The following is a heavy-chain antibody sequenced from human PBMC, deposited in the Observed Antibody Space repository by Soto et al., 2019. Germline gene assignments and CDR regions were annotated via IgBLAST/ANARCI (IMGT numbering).Heavy chain of an antibody. CDR1: GFTFSNYA. J-gene: IGHJ4*02. CDR3: AKVPVGATGRFDY. CDR2: ISGSGGST. D-gene: IGHD1-26*01. V-gene: IGHV3-23*01. Sequence: GGSLRLSCAGSGFTFSNYAMSWVRQAPGKGLAWVSAISGSGGSTYYADSVKGRFTISRDNSKNTLYLQMNSLRAEDTALYYCAKVPVGATGRFDYWGQGTLVTVS.